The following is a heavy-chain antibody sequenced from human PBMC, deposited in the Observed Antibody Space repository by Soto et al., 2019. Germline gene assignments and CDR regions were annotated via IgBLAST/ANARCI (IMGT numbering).Heavy chain of an antibody. CDR1: GFTFSSYS. J-gene: IGHJ4*02. D-gene: IGHD3-16*02. CDR2: ISSSSSYI. Sequence: GGSLSLSCAASGFTFSSYSMNWVRQAPGKGLELVSSISSSSSYIYYADSVKGRFTISRDNAKNSLYLQMNSLRAEDTAVYYCARIGGSYDYVWGSYRYAFDYWGQGTLVTVSS. V-gene: IGHV3-21*01. CDR3: ARIGGSYDYVWGSYRYAFDY.